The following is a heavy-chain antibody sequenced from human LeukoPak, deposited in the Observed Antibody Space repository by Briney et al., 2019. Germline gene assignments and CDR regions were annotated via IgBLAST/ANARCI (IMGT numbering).Heavy chain of an antibody. Sequence: ASVKVSCKASGYTFTNFGISWVRHAPGQGLEWMGWISVYKGDTNYAQILQGRVTMTTDTSTSTAYTELRSLRSDDTAVYYCARAGGWARGDYKADAFGIWGQGTMVTVSS. J-gene: IGHJ3*02. D-gene: IGHD6-19*01. CDR3: ARAGGWARGDYKADAFGI. V-gene: IGHV1-18*01. CDR1: GYTFTNFG. CDR2: ISVYKGDT.